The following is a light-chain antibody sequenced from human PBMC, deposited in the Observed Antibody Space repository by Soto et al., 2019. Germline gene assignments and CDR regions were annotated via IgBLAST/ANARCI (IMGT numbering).Light chain of an antibody. CDR2: GAS. CDR3: QQCDTSPWT. CDR1: QSVSSY. V-gene: IGKV3-20*01. Sequence: EIALTQSPDTLSLSPGERATLSCRASQSVSSYLAWYQQKPGQAPRLLIYGASSRATGIPDRFSGSGSGTDFTLAISRLEPGDSAVYFCQQCDTSPWTFGQGTRLEIK. J-gene: IGKJ5*01.